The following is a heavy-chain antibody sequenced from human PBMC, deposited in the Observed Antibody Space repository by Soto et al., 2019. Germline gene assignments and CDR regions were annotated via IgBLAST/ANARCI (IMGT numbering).Heavy chain of an antibody. CDR3: ARGRPYYYYYGMDV. V-gene: IGHV3-21*01. Sequence: GGSLRLSCAASGFNFSSYSMNWVRQAPGKGLEWVSSISSSSSYIYYADSVKGRFTISRDNAKNSLYLQMNSLRAEDTAVYYCARGRPYYYYYGMDVWGQGTTVTVSS. CDR1: GFNFSSYS. J-gene: IGHJ6*02. CDR2: ISSSSSYI.